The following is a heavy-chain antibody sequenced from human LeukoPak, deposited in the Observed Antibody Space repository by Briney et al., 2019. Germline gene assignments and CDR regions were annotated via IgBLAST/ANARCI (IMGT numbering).Heavy chain of an antibody. CDR1: GGSFSVYY. D-gene: IGHD3-10*01. CDR3: HMVRGGGYFDY. V-gene: IGHV4-34*01. CDR2: INHSGST. J-gene: IGHJ4*01. Sequence: SETLSLTCAVYGGSFSVYYWSWIRQTPGKGLEWIGEINHSGSTNYNPSLKSRVNISLDTSKNQVSLRLNFVTAADTALYFCHMVRGGGYFDYWGHGTLVTVSS.